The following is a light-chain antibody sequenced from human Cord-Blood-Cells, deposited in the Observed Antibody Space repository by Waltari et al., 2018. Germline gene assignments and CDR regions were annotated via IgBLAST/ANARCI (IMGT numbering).Light chain of an antibody. V-gene: IGLV2-23*01. Sequence: QSALTQPASVSGSPGQPLTISRTGTSSDVGSYKLGSWYPQHPGKAPKLMIDEGSKRPSGVSNRFSGSKSGNTASLTISGLQAEDEADYYCCSYAGSSTFVFGTGTKVTVL. CDR1: SSDVGSYKL. CDR3: CSYAGSSTFV. CDR2: EGS. J-gene: IGLJ1*01.